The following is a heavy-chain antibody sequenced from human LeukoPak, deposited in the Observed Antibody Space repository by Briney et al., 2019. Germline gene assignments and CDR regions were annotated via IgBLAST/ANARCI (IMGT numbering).Heavy chain of an antibody. Sequence: IPSETLSLTCTVSGGSISSYSWSWIRQPPGKGLEWIGCRYDGGRDLYNPSLKSRVTISVDASERQISLSLRSVTAADTAMYYCARGYSSPPQPPNAFDIWGQGTMVTVSS. CDR3: ARGYSSPPQPPNAFDI. V-gene: IGHV4-59*01. D-gene: IGHD6-13*01. J-gene: IGHJ3*02. CDR2: RYDGGRD. CDR1: GGSISSYS.